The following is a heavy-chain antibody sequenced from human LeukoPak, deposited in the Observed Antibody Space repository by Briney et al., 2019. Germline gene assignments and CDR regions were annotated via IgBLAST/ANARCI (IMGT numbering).Heavy chain of an antibody. CDR2: IYPADSST. J-gene: IGHJ5*02. D-gene: IGHD3-10*01. CDR1: GYGFSNYW. CDR3: ARRYYHTTEFDP. V-gene: IGHV5-51*01. Sequence: GESLKISCKASGYGFSNYWIGWVRQLPGKGPEWVGFIYPADSSTRYSPSFQGQVTISADKSISTAYLQWSSLKASDTAMYYFARRYYHTTEFDPWGQGTQVTVSS.